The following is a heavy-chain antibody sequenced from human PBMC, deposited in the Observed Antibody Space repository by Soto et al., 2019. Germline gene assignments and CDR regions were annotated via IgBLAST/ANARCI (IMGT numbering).Heavy chain of an antibody. Sequence: QVQLQESGPGLVKPSETLSLTCTVSGGSVSSGSYYWSWIRQPPGKGLEWIRYIYYSGSTNYNPSLKSRVTISVDTSKNQFSLKLSSVTAADTAVYYCARDLGGASDYWGQGTLVTVSS. V-gene: IGHV4-61*01. CDR1: GGSVSSGSYY. J-gene: IGHJ4*02. D-gene: IGHD1-26*01. CDR3: ARDLGGASDY. CDR2: IYYSGST.